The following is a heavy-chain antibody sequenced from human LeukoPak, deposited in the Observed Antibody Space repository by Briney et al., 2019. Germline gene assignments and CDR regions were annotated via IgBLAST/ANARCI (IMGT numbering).Heavy chain of an antibody. J-gene: IGHJ4*02. CDR1: GFTFRTYN. V-gene: IGHV3-48*01. Sequence: PGGSLRLSCAASGFTFRTYNMNWVRQAPGKGLEWVSYISSSSNTIYYADSVKGRFTISRDNSKNTLYLQMNSLRAEDTAVYYCARDKGAGYYDSSGYYSRMGTSPRGIDYWGQGTLVTVSS. CDR2: ISSSSNTI. D-gene: IGHD3-22*01. CDR3: ARDKGAGYYDSSGYYSRMGTSPRGIDY.